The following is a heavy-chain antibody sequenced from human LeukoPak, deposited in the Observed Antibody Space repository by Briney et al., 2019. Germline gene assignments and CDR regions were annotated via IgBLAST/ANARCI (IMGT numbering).Heavy chain of an antibody. CDR1: GFTFSSYA. V-gene: IGHV3-23*01. CDR3: AKAGYDFWSGYYSERYYFDY. J-gene: IGHJ4*02. D-gene: IGHD3-3*01. CDR2: ISGSGGST. Sequence: GSLRLSCAASGFTFSSYAMSWVRQAPGKGLEWVSAISGSGGSTYYADSVKGRFTISRDNSKNTLHLQMNSLRAEDTAVYYCAKAGYDFWSGYYSERYYFDYWGQGTLVTVSS.